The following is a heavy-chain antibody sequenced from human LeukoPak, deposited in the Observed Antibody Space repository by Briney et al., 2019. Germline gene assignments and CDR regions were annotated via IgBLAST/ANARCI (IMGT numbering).Heavy chain of an antibody. CDR1: GGSFSGYY. CDR2: INHSGST. V-gene: IGHV4-34*01. Sequence: PSETLSLTCAVYGGSFSGYYWSWIRQPPGKGLEWIGEINHSGSTNYNPSLKSRVTISVDTSKNQFSLKLSSVTAADTAVYYCARYDSGEFDYWGQGTLVIVSS. CDR3: ARYDSGEFDY. J-gene: IGHJ4*02. D-gene: IGHD3-10*01.